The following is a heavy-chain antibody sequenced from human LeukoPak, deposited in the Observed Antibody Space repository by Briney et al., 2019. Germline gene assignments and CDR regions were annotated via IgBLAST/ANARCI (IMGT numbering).Heavy chain of an antibody. CDR2: ISYDGSNK. J-gene: IGHJ4*02. V-gene: IGHV3-30*04. D-gene: IGHD5-12*01. Sequence: GGSLRLSCAASGFTFSSYAMHWVRRAPGKGLEWVAVISYDGSNKYYADSVKGRFTISRDNSKNTLYLQMNSLRAEDTAVYYCASQQLYSGYDRYFDYWGQGTLVTVSS. CDR1: GFTFSSYA. CDR3: ASQQLYSGYDRYFDY.